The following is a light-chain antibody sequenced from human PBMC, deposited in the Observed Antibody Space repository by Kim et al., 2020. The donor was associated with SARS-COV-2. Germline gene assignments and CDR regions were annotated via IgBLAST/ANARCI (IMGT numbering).Light chain of an antibody. J-gene: IGLJ2*01. CDR1: SSNIGSYV. CDR2: GND. V-gene: IGLV1-44*01. CDR3: ASWDDSLNGL. Sequence: PGQGVTISCSGSSSNIGSYVVNWYQQFPGKAPKLLIYGNDQRPSEVPDRFSASKSGTSASLAISGLQSEDEADYYCASWDDSLNGLFGGGTQLTVL.